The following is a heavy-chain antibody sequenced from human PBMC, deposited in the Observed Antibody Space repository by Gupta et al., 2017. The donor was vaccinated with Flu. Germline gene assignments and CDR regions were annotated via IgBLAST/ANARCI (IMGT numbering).Heavy chain of an antibody. CDR3: ARAMGSSSWLRSSYYYYYMDV. V-gene: IGHV3-30-3*01. J-gene: IGHJ6*03. D-gene: IGHD6-13*01. CDR2: ISYDGSNK. Sequence: RQAPGKGLEWVAVISYDGSNKYYADSVKGRFTISRDNSKNTLYLQMNSLRAEDTAVYYCARAMGSSSWLRSSYYYYYMDVWGKGTTVTVSS.